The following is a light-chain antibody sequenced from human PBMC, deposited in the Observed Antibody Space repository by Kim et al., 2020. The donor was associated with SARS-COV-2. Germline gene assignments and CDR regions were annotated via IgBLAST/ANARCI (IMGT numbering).Light chain of an antibody. J-gene: IGKJ4*01. CDR2: WAS. V-gene: IGKV4-1*01. CDR1: RTILYSSNNKDY. Sequence: DIVMTQSPDSLAVSLGERATINCRSSRTILYSSNNKDYLAWYQQKLGQPPKLLIHWASTRESGVPDRFSGSGSETDFTLTISSLQAEDVAVYYCQQYYSTPLTFGGGTKVEIK. CDR3: QQYYSTPLT.